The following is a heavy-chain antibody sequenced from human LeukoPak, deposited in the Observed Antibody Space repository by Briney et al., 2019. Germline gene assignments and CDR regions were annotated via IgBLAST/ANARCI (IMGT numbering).Heavy chain of an antibody. D-gene: IGHD1-26*01. CDR2: ISGSGGST. Sequence: GGSLRLSCEASGFTFNSYWMSWVRQAPGKGLEWVSAISGSGGSTYYADSVKGRFTISRDNSKNTPYLQMNSLRAEDTAVYYCAKAPSIVGATTWGQGTLVTVSS. V-gene: IGHV3-23*01. J-gene: IGHJ4*02. CDR1: GFTFNSYW. CDR3: AKAPSIVGATT.